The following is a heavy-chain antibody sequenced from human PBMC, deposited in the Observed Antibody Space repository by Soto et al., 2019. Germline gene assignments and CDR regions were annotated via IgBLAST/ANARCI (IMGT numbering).Heavy chain of an antibody. V-gene: IGHV4-30-4*01. D-gene: IGHD5-12*01. CDR1: GGSISSGDYY. J-gene: IGHJ6*02. CDR3: ARSVAIAYYAMDV. Sequence: SETLSLTCTVSGGSISSGDYYWSWIRQPPGKGLEWIGYIYYSGSTYYNPSLKSRVTISVDTSKNQLSLRLSSVTAADTSVYYCARSVAIAYYAMDVWGQGTTVTVSS. CDR2: IYYSGST.